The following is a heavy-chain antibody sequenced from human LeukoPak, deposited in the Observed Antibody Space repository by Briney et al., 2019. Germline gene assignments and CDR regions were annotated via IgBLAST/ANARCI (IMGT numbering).Heavy chain of an antibody. V-gene: IGHV3-23*01. Sequence: GGSLRLSCEASGFTFSSSAMSWVRQAPGKGLEWVSAISNNGGYTYYADSVQGRFTISRDNSKSTLCLQMNSLRVEDTAVYYCAKQLGYCSDGSCYFPYWGQGTLVTVSS. CDR2: ISNNGGYT. CDR1: GFTFSSSA. CDR3: AKQLGYCSDGSCYFPY. J-gene: IGHJ4*02. D-gene: IGHD2-15*01.